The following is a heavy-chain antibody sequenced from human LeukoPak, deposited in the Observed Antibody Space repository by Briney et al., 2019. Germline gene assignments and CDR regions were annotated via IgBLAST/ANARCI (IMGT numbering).Heavy chain of an antibody. J-gene: IGHJ4*02. Sequence: TGGSLRLSCAASGFTFSSYEMNWVRQAPGKGLERVSYISSSGSTIYYADSVKGRFTISRDSAKNSLYLQMNSLRAEDTAVYYCARAYYDSSGDYWGQGTLVTVSS. CDR1: GFTFSSYE. CDR2: ISSSGSTI. CDR3: ARAYYDSSGDY. D-gene: IGHD3-22*01. V-gene: IGHV3-48*03.